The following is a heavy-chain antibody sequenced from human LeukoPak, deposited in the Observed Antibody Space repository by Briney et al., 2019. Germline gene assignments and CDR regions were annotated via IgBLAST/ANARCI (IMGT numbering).Heavy chain of an antibody. CDR3: ARDPRVNYYYYYMDV. CDR1: GFTFSDYY. Sequence: RPGGSLRLSCAASGFTFSDYYMSWIRQAPGKGLEWVSYISSSGSTIYYADSVKGRFTISRDNAKNSLYLQMNSLRAEDTAVYYCARDPRVNYYYYYMDVWGKGTTVTVSS. J-gene: IGHJ6*03. D-gene: IGHD2-21*01. CDR2: ISSSGSTI. V-gene: IGHV3-11*04.